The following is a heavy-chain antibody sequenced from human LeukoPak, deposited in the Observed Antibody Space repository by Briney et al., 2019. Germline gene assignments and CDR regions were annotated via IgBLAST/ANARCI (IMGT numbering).Heavy chain of an antibody. J-gene: IGHJ4*02. Sequence: GGSLRLSCAASGFTFSSYAMSWVRQAPGKGLEWVSAISGSGGSTYYAESVKGRFTISRDNSKNTLYLQMNSLRAEDTAVYYCAKDVRRTTVTTYFDYWGQGTLVTVSS. CDR2: ISGSGGST. CDR1: GFTFSSYA. CDR3: AKDVRRTTVTTYFDY. D-gene: IGHD4-17*01. V-gene: IGHV3-23*01.